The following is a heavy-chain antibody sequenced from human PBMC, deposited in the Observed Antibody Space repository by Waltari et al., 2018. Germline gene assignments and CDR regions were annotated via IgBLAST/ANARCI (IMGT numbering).Heavy chain of an antibody. D-gene: IGHD1-26*01. V-gene: IGHV3-30*02. Sequence: QVQLVESGGGVVRPGGYLRLYCAASGLTFSTYGMHWVRQAPGKGLEWVAFIRYDGSIKYYADSVKGRFTISRDNSKNTLYLQMNSLRVEDTAVYYCAKGALGRVDYWGQGTLVTVSS. CDR3: AKGALGRVDY. J-gene: IGHJ4*02. CDR2: IRYDGSIK. CDR1: GLTFSTYG.